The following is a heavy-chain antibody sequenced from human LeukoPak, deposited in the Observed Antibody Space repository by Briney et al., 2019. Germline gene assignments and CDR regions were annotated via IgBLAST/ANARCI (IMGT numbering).Heavy chain of an antibody. Sequence: SETLSLTCAVYGGSFSGYYWSWIRQPPGEGLEWIGEINHSGSTNYNPSLKSRVTISVDTSKNQSSLKLSSVTAADTAVYYCATRSSGYDSPQYWGQGTLVTVSS. CDR3: ATRSSGYDSPQY. V-gene: IGHV4-34*01. D-gene: IGHD5-12*01. CDR1: GGSFSGYY. J-gene: IGHJ4*02. CDR2: INHSGST.